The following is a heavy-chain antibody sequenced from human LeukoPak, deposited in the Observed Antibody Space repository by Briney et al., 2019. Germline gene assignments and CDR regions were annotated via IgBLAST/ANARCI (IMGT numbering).Heavy chain of an antibody. CDR2: INPSGGST. CDR1: GYTFTSYY. J-gene: IGHJ6*03. CDR3: ALSNYYDSSGYPFWYYYYMDV. Sequence: ASVKVSCKASGYTFTSYYMHWVRQAPGQGLEWMGIINPSGGSTNYAQKFQGRVTMTRDTSTNTVYMELSSLRSEDTAVYYCALSNYYDSSGYPFWYYYYMDVWGKGTTVTVSS. V-gene: IGHV1-46*01. D-gene: IGHD3-22*01.